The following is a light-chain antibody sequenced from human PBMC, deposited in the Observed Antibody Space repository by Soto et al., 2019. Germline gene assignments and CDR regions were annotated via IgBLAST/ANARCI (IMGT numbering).Light chain of an antibody. V-gene: IGLV1-44*01. CDR3: AAWDDSLNGWV. CDR1: RSNIESNT. Sequence: QSVLTQPPSASGTPGQRVTISCSGSRSNIESNTVNWYQQLPGTAPKLLIFNNNQWPSGVPDRFSGSKSGTSASLAISGLQSGDEADYDCAAWDDSLNGWVFGGGTQLTVL. CDR2: NNN. J-gene: IGLJ7*01.